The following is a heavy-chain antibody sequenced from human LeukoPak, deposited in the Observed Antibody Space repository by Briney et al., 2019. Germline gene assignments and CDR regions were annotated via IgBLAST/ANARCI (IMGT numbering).Heavy chain of an antibody. J-gene: IGHJ4*02. CDR3: ARGVIASRGNDFDY. D-gene: IGHD4-23*01. CDR1: GDSISYFY. CDR2: ISDSGST. V-gene: IGHV4-4*07. Sequence: SETLSLTCSVSGDSISYFYWSWIRQAAGKGLEWIGRISDSGSTDYNASLKSRVTMSVDTSKSQLSLKVISVTAADTAVYYCARGVIASRGNDFDYWGQGTLATVS.